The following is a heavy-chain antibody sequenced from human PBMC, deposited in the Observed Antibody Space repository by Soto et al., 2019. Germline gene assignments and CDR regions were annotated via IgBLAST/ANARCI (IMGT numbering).Heavy chain of an antibody. CDR3: ARGEFLSYDDY. CDR2: INAGNGNT. Sequence: QVQLVQSGAEVKKPGASVKVSCKASGYTFTRYAMHWVRQAPGQRLEWMGWINAGNGNTKYSQKFQGRVIITRDTSASTAYMELSRLRSEDTAVYYCARGEFLSYDDYWGQGTLVTVSS. CDR1: GYTFTRYA. J-gene: IGHJ4*02. V-gene: IGHV1-3*01. D-gene: IGHD3-16*01.